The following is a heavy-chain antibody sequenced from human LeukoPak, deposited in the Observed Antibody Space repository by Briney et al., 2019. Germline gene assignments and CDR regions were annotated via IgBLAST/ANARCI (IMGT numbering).Heavy chain of an antibody. CDR1: GFTFSSYW. J-gene: IGHJ6*03. Sequence: GGSLRLSCAASGFTFSSYWMHWVRQAPGRGLVWVSRINSDGSSTSYADSVKGRFTIPRDNAKNTLYLQMNSLRAEDTAVYYCARGTWATLYYYYMDVWGKGTTVTVSS. CDR3: ARGTWATLYYYYMDV. CDR2: INSDGSST. V-gene: IGHV3-74*01. D-gene: IGHD5-24*01.